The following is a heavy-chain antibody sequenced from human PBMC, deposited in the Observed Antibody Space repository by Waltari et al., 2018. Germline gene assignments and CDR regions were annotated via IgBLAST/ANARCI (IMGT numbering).Heavy chain of an antibody. V-gene: IGHV3-7*01. CDR1: GFTFSTYW. CDR3: TRSGLRFLEWLDAFDI. CDR2: IKKDGSET. Sequence: EVQLVESGGGLVQPGGSLRLSCAASGFTFSTYWMSWVRQAPGKGLEWVANIKKDGSETYYVGSVKGRFTISRDNAKNSLFLQMNSLRAEDTALYYCTRSGLRFLEWLDAFDIWGQGTMVTVSS. D-gene: IGHD3-3*01. J-gene: IGHJ3*02.